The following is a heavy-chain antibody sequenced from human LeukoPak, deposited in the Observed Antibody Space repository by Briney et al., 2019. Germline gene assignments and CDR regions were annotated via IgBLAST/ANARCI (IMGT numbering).Heavy chain of an antibody. CDR1: GDSISSSSYY. J-gene: IGHJ4*02. Sequence: SETLSLTCTVSGDSISSSSYYWGWIRQPPGKGLGWIGSIYYSGSTYYNPSLKSRVTISVDTSKNQFSLRLISVTAADTAMYYCARLWFGHYYFDYWGQGTLVTVSS. V-gene: IGHV4-39*01. D-gene: IGHD3-10*01. CDR2: IYYSGST. CDR3: ARLWFGHYYFDY.